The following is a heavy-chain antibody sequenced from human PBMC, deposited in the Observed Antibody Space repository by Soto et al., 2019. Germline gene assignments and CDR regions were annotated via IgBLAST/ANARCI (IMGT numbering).Heavy chain of an antibody. CDR1: GFIFSSYE. CDR2: ITSTGGTT. CDR3: ARGNAPVNGH. D-gene: IGHD2-2*01. V-gene: IGHV3-48*03. J-gene: IGHJ4*02. Sequence: EVQLVASGGGLGEPGGSLRLSCAASGFIFSSYEMNWVRQAPGKGLEWISYITSTGGTTYYADSVKGRFTISRDNAKNSLYVQMNSLRSEDTAVYYCARGNAPVNGHWGQGTLVTVAS.